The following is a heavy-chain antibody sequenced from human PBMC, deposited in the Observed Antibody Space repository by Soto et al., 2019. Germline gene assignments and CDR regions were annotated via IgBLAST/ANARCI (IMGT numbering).Heavy chain of an antibody. CDR1: GYSFTSYW. V-gene: IGHV5-51*01. Sequence: GESLKISCKGSGYSFTSYWIGWVRQMPGKGLEWMGIIYPGDSDTRYSPSFQGQVTISADKSISTAYLQWSSLKASDTAMYYCARTPTYYDILTGYPGGYGMDVWGQGTTVTV. CDR3: ARTPTYYDILTGYPGGYGMDV. J-gene: IGHJ6*02. D-gene: IGHD3-9*01. CDR2: IYPGDSDT.